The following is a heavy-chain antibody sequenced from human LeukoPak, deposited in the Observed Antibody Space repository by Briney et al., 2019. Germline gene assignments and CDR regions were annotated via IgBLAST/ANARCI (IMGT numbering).Heavy chain of an antibody. CDR2: ISTSGATI. J-gene: IGHJ2*01. D-gene: IGHD1-1*01. CDR3: ARDLRLVRPYWYFVL. Sequence: GGSLRLSCTPWGYTQSLYDIHWLRQAPGKGLEWVSYISTSGATIYYADSVKGRFTISRDNAKNSLYLQMNSLRAEDTAVYYSARDLRLVRPYWYFVLWGRGTLVTVSS. CDR1: GYTQSLYD. V-gene: IGHV3-48*03.